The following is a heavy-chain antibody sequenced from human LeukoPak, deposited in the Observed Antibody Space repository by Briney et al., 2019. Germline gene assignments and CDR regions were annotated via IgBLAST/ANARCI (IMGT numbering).Heavy chain of an antibody. CDR1: GYTFTSYY. Sequence: ALVKVSCKASGYTFTSYYMHWVRQAPGQGLEWMGIINPSGGSTSYAQKFQGRVTMTRDTSTSTVHMELSSLRSEDTAVYYCARAPNGWYVRDYFDYWGQGTLVTVSS. V-gene: IGHV1-46*01. D-gene: IGHD6-19*01. CDR3: ARAPNGWYVRDYFDY. CDR2: INPSGGST. J-gene: IGHJ4*02.